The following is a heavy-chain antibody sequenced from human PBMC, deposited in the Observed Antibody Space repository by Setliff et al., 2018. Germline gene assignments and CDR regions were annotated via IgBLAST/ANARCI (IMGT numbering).Heavy chain of an antibody. CDR2: IYPGDSDT. J-gene: IGHJ4*02. D-gene: IGHD3-22*01. Sequence: PGESLKISCKASGYIFTNYWIGWVRQMPGKGLEWMGVIYPGDSDTRYSPSFQGQVTISADKSINTAYLQWSSLKASDTAIYYCTRHEDNYYDSSGYSYYLDDWGQGTLVTVSS. CDR3: TRHEDNYYDSSGYSYYLDD. CDR1: GYIFTNYW. V-gene: IGHV5-51*01.